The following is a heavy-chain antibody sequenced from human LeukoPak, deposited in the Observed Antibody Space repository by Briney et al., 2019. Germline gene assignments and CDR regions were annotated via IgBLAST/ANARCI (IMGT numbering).Heavy chain of an antibody. CDR3: VVGATGALDY. J-gene: IGHJ4*02. D-gene: IGHD1-26*01. V-gene: IGHV3-48*02. CDR2: ISSSSSTM. CDR1: GFTFSTYS. Sequence: GGSLRLSCAASGFTFSTYSMNWVRQAPGKGLEWVSYISSSSSTMYYADSVKGRFTISRDNAKNSLYLQMNSLRDEDTAVYYCVVGATGALDYWGQRTLVTVSS.